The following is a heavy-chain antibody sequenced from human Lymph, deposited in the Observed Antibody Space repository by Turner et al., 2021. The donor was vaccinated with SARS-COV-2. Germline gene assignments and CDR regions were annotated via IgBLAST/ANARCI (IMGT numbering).Heavy chain of an antibody. V-gene: IGHV1-3*01. CDR1: GYTFTSCA. CDR2: INAGYGNT. D-gene: IGHD3-3*01. J-gene: IGHJ6*02. Sequence: QVQLVQSWAEVKRPWTSVQVSCKASGYTFTSCAMHWVRQAPGQRLAWMGWINAGYGNTTYTQRFQGRVTITRDTSANTAYMDLSSLRSEDSAVYYCASCLFWSGYFLVWGQGTTVTVSS. CDR3: ASCLFWSGYFLV.